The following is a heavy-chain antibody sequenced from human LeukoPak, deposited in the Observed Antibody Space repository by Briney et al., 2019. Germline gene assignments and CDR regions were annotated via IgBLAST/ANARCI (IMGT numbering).Heavy chain of an antibody. Sequence: SETLSLTCTVSGGSISSYYWSWIRQPPGKGLEWIGYIYYSGSTNYNPSLKSRVTISVDTSKNQFSLKLSSVTAADTAVYYCATGYHLDDTLDYWGQGTLVTVSS. CDR1: GGSISSYY. D-gene: IGHD3-9*01. CDR2: IYYSGST. CDR3: ATGYHLDDTLDY. J-gene: IGHJ4*02. V-gene: IGHV4-59*08.